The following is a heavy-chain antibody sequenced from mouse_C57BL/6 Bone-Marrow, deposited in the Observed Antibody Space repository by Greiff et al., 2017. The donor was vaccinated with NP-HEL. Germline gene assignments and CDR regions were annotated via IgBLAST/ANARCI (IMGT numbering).Heavy chain of an antibody. V-gene: IGHV1-18*01. D-gene: IGHD2-2*01. CDR1: GYTFTDYN. CDR2: INPNNGGT. J-gene: IGHJ1*03. Sequence: EVQLQQSGPELVKPGASVKIPCKASGYTFTDYNMDWVKQSHGKSLEWIGDINPNNGGTIYNQKFKGKATLTVDKSSSTAYMELRSLTSEDTAVYYCARNGWLRRYWNFDVWGTGTTVTVSS. CDR3: ARNGWLRRYWNFDV.